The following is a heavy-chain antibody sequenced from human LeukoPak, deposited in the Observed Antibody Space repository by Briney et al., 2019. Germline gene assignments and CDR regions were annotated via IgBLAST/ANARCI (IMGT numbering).Heavy chain of an antibody. J-gene: IGHJ4*02. V-gene: IGHV3-7*01. Sequence: GGSLRLSCAASGFTFSSYWMNWVRQAPGKGLEWVANIKQDGSVKQYVGSVKGRFTISRDNAKNSLYLQMNSLRAEDTAVYYCARDTNGWNDYWGQGTLVTVSS. CDR1: GFTFSSYW. CDR3: ARDTNGWNDY. D-gene: IGHD2-8*01. CDR2: IKQDGSVK.